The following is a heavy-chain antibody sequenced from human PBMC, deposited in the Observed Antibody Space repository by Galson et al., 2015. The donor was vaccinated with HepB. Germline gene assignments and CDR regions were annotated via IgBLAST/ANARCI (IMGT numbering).Heavy chain of an antibody. Sequence: SLRLSCAASGFTFNDYYMSWIRQAPGKGLEWVSYISSSSSYTNYADSVKGRFTISRDNAKNSLYLQMNSLRAEDTAVYYCARNRVATIPFTAFDIWGQGTMVTVSS. CDR2: ISSSSSYT. CDR1: GFTFNDYY. J-gene: IGHJ3*02. V-gene: IGHV3-11*06. CDR3: ARNRVATIPFTAFDI. D-gene: IGHD5-12*01.